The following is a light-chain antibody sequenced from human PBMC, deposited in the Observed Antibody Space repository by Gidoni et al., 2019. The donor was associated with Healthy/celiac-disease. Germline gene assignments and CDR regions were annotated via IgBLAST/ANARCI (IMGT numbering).Light chain of an antibody. V-gene: IGKV3-15*01. CDR1: QSVSSN. CDR3: QQYNNWPP. CDR2: GAS. J-gene: IGKJ4*01. Sequence: EIVMTQSPATLSVSPGERATLSCRASQSVSSNLAWYQQKPGQAPRLLIYGASTRATGIPARFSGSGSGTEFTLTISSLQSEDFAVYYGQQYNNWPPFGGGTKVEIK.